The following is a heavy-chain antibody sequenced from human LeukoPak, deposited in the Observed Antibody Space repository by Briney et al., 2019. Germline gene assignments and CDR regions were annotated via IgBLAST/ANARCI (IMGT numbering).Heavy chain of an antibody. CDR2: IYSGDRT. Sequence: PGGSLRLSCAASGFTFSSNYMTWVRQPPGKGLEWVSLIYSGDRTFYADSVKGRFTISRDNSKNMVYLQMSSLRAEDTAVYYCVRNLAVAGTCFDSWGQGTLVTVSS. V-gene: IGHV3-53*01. CDR1: GFTFSSNY. D-gene: IGHD6-19*01. J-gene: IGHJ4*02. CDR3: VRNLAVAGTCFDS.